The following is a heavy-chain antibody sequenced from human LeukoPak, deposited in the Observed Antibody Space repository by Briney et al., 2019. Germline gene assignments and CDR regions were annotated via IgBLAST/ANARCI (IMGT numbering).Heavy chain of an antibody. CDR1: GLTFSTSD. Sequence: PGGSLRLSCVASGLTFSTSDTSWVRQAPGKGPEWLSLIVQSGTTYYAESVEGRFTISRDNSQNTVFMQMNSLRAEDTAVYYCATRPTPRDRDFWGQGTLVTASS. CDR3: ATRPTPRDRDF. V-gene: IGHV3-23*01. J-gene: IGHJ4*02. D-gene: IGHD5-24*01. CDR2: IVQSGTT.